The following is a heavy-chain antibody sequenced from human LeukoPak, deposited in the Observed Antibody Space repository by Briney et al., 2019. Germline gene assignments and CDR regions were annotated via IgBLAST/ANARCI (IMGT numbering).Heavy chain of an antibody. V-gene: IGHV3-23*01. J-gene: IGHJ4*02. CDR1: GFTSTSHP. Sequence: GGSLRLSCAASGFTSTSHPMNWVRQAPGKGLEWVSAISVNGDTTYYADSVKGRFTISRDNSKNTVFLQMNSLRVDDTAVYYCAKDDGYRYDNGGWFDYWGQGTLVTVSS. D-gene: IGHD5-18*01. CDR3: AKDDGYRYDNGGWFDY. CDR2: ISVNGDTT.